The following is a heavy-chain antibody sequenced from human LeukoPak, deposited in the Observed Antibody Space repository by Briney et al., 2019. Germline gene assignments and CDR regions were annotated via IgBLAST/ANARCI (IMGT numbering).Heavy chain of an antibody. Sequence: PGGALRLFCAASGFTFDDYGMRWVRQAPGKGLEWGSRINWNGGSTGYADSVKGRFTISRDNAKSSLYLQMNSMRAEDTALYYCARALVGATHDAFDIWGQGTMVTVSS. V-gene: IGHV3-20*04. J-gene: IGHJ3*02. CDR3: ARALVGATHDAFDI. CDR1: GFTFDDYG. D-gene: IGHD1-26*01. CDR2: INWNGGST.